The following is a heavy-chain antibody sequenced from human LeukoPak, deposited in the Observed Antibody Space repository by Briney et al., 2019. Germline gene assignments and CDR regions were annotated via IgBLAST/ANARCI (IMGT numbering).Heavy chain of an antibody. CDR2: IYYSGST. Sequence: PSETLSLTCTVSGGSISSRTYYWGWIRQPPGKGLEWIASIYYSGSTYYNPSLKSRVTLSVDTSKNQFSLKLTSVTAADTAVYYCARDFHLTGATSRWFDPWGQGTLVTVSS. CDR1: GGSISSRTYY. J-gene: IGHJ5*02. V-gene: IGHV4-39*07. CDR3: ARDFHLTGATSRWFDP. D-gene: IGHD1-7*01.